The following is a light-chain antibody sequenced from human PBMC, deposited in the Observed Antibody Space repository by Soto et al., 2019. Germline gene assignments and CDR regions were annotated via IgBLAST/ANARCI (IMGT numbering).Light chain of an antibody. Sequence: EIVMTQSPVTLSVSPGERATLSCRASQSVRSNLAWYQQKPGQAPRLLIYGASKRATGFPARFSGSGSGTDFTLTISSLQPDDFATYYCQQYNSYSWTFGQGTKVDI. CDR1: QSVRSN. CDR2: GAS. J-gene: IGKJ1*01. V-gene: IGKV3-15*01. CDR3: QQYNSYSWT.